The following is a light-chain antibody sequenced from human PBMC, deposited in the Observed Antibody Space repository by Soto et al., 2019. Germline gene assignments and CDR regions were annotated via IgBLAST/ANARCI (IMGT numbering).Light chain of an antibody. CDR3: AAWDDSLNGVV. CDR1: SSNIGSKT. J-gene: IGLJ2*01. Sequence: QSVRTQPPSASGTPGHRVTISCSGSSSNIGSKTVEWYQQLPGTAPKLLINSNNQRPSGVPDRFSGSKSGTSASLAISGLQSEDEADYYCAAWDDSLNGVVFGGGTKLTVL. V-gene: IGLV1-44*01. CDR2: SNN.